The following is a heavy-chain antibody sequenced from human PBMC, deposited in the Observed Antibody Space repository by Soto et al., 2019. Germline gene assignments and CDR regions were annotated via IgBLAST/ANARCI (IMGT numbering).Heavy chain of an antibody. CDR2: IYSSGST. CDR3: ARHPAVTGTAAYFDY. CDR1: GGSISSYY. D-gene: IGHD6-19*01. V-gene: IGHV4-59*08. Sequence: QVQLQESGPGLVKPSETLSLTCTASGGSISSYYWSWIRQPPGKGLEWIGYIYSSGSTNYTPSLKSRVTISVDTSKNQFSLRLSSVTAADTAVYYCARHPAVTGTAAYFDYWGQGTLVTVSS. J-gene: IGHJ4*02.